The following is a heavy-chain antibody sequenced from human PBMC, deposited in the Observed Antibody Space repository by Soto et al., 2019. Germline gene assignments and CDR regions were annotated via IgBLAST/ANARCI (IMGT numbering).Heavy chain of an antibody. CDR1: GFIFSSFG. J-gene: IGHJ4*02. CDR2: IWYDGSNT. D-gene: IGHD7-27*01. Sequence: PGGSLRLSCAASGFIFSSFGMHWVRQAPGKGLEWVAHIWYDGSNTYYADSVKGRFTISRDNSRSTLYLQMNSLRAEDTAVYHCVRDLLGSGGHFDYWGQGTPVTVSS. CDR3: VRDLLGSGGHFDY. V-gene: IGHV3-33*01.